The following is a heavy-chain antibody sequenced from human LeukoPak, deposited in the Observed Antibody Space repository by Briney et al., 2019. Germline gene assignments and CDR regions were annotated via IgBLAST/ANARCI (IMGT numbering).Heavy chain of an antibody. V-gene: IGHV3-11*01. CDR2: ISSSGSTT. D-gene: IGHD1-26*01. CDR1: GFTFSNYY. CDR3: AKGLVGAKRPGAFDI. J-gene: IGHJ3*02. Sequence: GGSLRLSCAVTGFTFSNYYMSWVRQAPGKGLEWVSYISSSGSTTYYADSVKGRFTISRDNSKNTLYLQMNSLRAEDTAVYYCAKGLVGAKRPGAFDIWGQGTMVTVSS.